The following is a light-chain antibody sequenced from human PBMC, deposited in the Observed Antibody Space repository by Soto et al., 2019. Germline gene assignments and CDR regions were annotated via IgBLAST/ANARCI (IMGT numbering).Light chain of an antibody. J-gene: IGLJ1*01. V-gene: IGLV1-40*01. Sequence: QSVLTQPPSVSAAPGQKVTISCSGTTSNVANNFVSWYQQFPGKAPKLLIYGNTNRPSGVPDRFSGSKSGTSASLAITGLQADDEADYYCQSRDSNLRGVFGSGTKLTVL. CDR2: GNT. CDR3: QSRDSNLRGV. CDR1: TSNVANNF.